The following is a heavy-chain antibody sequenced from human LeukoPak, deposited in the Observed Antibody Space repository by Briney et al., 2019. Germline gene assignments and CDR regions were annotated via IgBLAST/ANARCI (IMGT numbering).Heavy chain of an antibody. Sequence: SETLSLTCTVSGGSISSSSYYWGWIGQPQGKGLEWIGSIYYSGSTYYNPSLKSRVTISVDTSKTQFSLKLSSVTAADRAVYYCARGDCSGGSCYLFDYWGQGALVTVSS. CDR3: ARGDCSGGSCYLFDY. D-gene: IGHD2-15*01. CDR1: GGSISSSSYY. V-gene: IGHV4-39*01. CDR2: IYYSGST. J-gene: IGHJ4*02.